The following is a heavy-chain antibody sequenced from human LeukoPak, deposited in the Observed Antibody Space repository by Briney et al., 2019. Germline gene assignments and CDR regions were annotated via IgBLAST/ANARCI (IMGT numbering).Heavy chain of an antibody. J-gene: IGHJ4*02. Sequence: PGGSLRLSCAASGFTFDDYAMHWVRQAPGKGLEWVSGLNWNGGITAYADSVKGRFTISRDNSKNTLYLQMNSLRAEDTAVYYCAKSAVRGLPVLGNWGQGTLVTVSS. CDR3: AKSAVRGLPVLGN. D-gene: IGHD2-21*02. CDR2: LNWNGGIT. V-gene: IGHV3-9*01. CDR1: GFTFDDYA.